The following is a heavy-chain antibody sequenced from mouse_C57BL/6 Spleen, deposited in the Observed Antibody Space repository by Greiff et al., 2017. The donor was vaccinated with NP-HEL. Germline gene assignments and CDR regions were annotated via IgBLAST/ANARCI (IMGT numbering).Heavy chain of an antibody. CDR3: ARGTYGNYVKLFDY. D-gene: IGHD2-1*01. CDR1: GYTFTDYY. J-gene: IGHJ2*01. V-gene: IGHV1-26*01. Sequence: EVQLQQSGPELVKPGASVKISCKASGYTFTDYYMNWVKQSHGKSLEWIGDINPNNGGTSYNQKFKGKATLTVDKSSSTAYMELRSLTSEDYAVYYCARGTYGNYVKLFDYWGQGTTLTVSS. CDR2: INPNNGGT.